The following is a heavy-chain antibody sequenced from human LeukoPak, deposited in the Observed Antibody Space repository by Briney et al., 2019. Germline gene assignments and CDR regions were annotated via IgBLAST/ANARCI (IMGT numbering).Heavy chain of an antibody. CDR1: GGSTSSYY. Sequence: SETLSLTCTVSGGSTSSYYWSWIRQPPGKGLEWIGYIYYSGSTNYNPSLKSRVTISVDTSKNQFSLKLSSVTAADTAVYYCARGGYGSGSYYSHFDYWGQGTLVTVSS. CDR3: ARGGYGSGSYYSHFDY. V-gene: IGHV4-59*01. D-gene: IGHD3-10*01. J-gene: IGHJ4*02. CDR2: IYYSGST.